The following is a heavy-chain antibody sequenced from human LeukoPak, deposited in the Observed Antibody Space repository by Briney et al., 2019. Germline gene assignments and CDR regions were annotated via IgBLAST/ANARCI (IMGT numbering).Heavy chain of an antibody. CDR2: ITQGGSDK. Sequence: PGGPLSLSCEASGFPFSNHWMTWVRQAQGKGLEWVATITQGGSDKFYVDSVKGRFTISGDNAKNSLYLQMNSLRAEDTAVYYCARDPFELWGQGTLVTVSS. J-gene: IGHJ4*02. V-gene: IGHV3-7*01. D-gene: IGHD1-26*01. CDR1: GFPFSNHW. CDR3: ARDPFEL.